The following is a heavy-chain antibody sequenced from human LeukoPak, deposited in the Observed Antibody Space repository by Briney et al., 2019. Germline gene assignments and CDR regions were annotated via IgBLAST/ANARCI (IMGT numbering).Heavy chain of an antibody. V-gene: IGHV4-4*07. Sequence: PSETLSLTCTVSGGSISGDYWSWIRQPAGTGLEWIGRIYTSGSTIYNPSLKSRVTMSVDTSKNQFSLRLNSVTAADTAVYYCARHWYSSSWYADYWGQGTLVTVSS. J-gene: IGHJ4*02. CDR1: GGSISGDY. CDR3: ARHWYSSSWYADY. D-gene: IGHD6-13*01. CDR2: IYTSGST.